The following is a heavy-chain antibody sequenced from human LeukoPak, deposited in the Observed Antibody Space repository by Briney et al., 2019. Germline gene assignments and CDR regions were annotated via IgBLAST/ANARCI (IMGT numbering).Heavy chain of an antibody. D-gene: IGHD6-6*01. J-gene: IGHJ6*02. V-gene: IGHV3-30-3*01. CDR3: ARDAYSSSSFYYYYGMDV. CDR1: GFTFSSYW. CDR2: ISYDGSNK. Sequence: PGGSLRLSCAASGFTFSSYWMSWVRQAPGKGLEWVAVISYDGSNKYYADSVKGRFTNSRDNSKNTLYPQMNSLRAEDTAVYYCARDAYSSSSFYYYYGMDVWGQGTTVTVSS.